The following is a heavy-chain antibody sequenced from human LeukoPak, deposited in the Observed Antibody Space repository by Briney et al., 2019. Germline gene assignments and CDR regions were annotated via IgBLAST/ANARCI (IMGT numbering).Heavy chain of an antibody. D-gene: IGHD3-22*01. CDR3: AREMRMAATDYYDSSGYYYWFDP. J-gene: IGHJ5*02. V-gene: IGHV1-69*05. CDR1: GGTFSSYA. CDR2: IIPIFGTA. Sequence: GASVKVSCKASGGTFSSYAISWVRQAPGQGLEWMGGIIPIFGTANYAQKFQGRVTMTRDMSTSTVYMELSSLRSEDTAVYYCAREMRMAATDYYDSSGYYYWFDPWGQGTLVTVSS.